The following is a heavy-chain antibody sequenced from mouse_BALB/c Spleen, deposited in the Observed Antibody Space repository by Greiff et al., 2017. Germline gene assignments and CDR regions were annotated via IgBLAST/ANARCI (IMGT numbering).Heavy chain of an antibody. CDR3: ARQEGFYAMDY. J-gene: IGHJ4*01. CDR1: GFTFSSYG. Sequence: EVHLVESGGGLVQPGGSLRLSCATSGFTFSSYGMSWVRQTPDKRLEWVATISSGGSYTYYPDSVKGRFTISRDNAKNTLYLQMSSLKSEDTAMYYCARQEGFYAMDYWGQGTSVTVSS. CDR2: ISSGGSYT. V-gene: IGHV5-6*01.